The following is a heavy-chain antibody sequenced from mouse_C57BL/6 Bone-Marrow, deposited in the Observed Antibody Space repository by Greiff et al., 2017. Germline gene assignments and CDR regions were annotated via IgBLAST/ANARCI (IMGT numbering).Heavy chain of an antibody. D-gene: IGHD1-1*01. CDR2: INYDGSST. Sequence: EVQLVESEGGLVQPGSSMKLSCTASGFTFSDYYMAWVRQVPEKGLEWVANINYDGSSTYYLDSLKSRFIISRDNAKNILYLQMSSLKSEDTATYYCARDRSYGSSFYYAMDYWGQGTSVTVSS. J-gene: IGHJ4*01. V-gene: IGHV5-16*01. CDR3: ARDRSYGSSFYYAMDY. CDR1: GFTFSDYY.